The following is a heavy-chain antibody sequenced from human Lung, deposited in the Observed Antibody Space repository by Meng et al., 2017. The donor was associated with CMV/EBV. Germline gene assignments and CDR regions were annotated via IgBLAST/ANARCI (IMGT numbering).Heavy chain of an antibody. Sequence: LSFYEMHWVRQAPGKGLEWVSYISGSGSTKYYADSVRGRFTISRDNAENSLYLQMHSLRAEDTAIYYCARGRHCSSASCEGIYYYSGLEVWXQGTXVNGS. CDR3: ARGRHCSSASCEGIYYYSGLEV. CDR2: ISGSGSTK. J-gene: IGHJ6*02. V-gene: IGHV3-48*03. D-gene: IGHD2-2*01. CDR1: LSFYE.